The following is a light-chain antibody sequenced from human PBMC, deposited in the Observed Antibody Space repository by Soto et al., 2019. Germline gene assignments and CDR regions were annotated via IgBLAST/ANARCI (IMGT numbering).Light chain of an antibody. CDR3: QQSYSILPLT. V-gene: IGKV1-39*01. J-gene: IGKJ4*01. CDR2: AAS. CDR1: QSISFY. Sequence: DIQMTQSPSSLSASVGDSVTITCRASQSISFYLNWYQHEPGKAPRLLIYAASSLHSGVPSRFSGSGSGTDFTLTINSLQPEDFATYYCQQSYSILPLTFGGGTKVEMK.